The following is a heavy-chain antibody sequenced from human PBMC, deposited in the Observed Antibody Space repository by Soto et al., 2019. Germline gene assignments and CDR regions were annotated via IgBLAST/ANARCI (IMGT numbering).Heavy chain of an antibody. CDR1: GYTFTSYG. V-gene: IGHV1-18*01. CDR2: ISAYNGNT. J-gene: IGHJ1*01. Sequence: QVQLVQSGAEVKKPGASVQVSCKASGYTFTSYGISWVRQAPGQGLEWMGWISAYNGNTNRAQTRQGRVTMTTDTSTSTAYMELRSLRSDDTAVYYCARSPVAGSLGWYFQHWGQGTLVTVSS. CDR3: ARSPVAGSLGWYFQH. D-gene: IGHD6-19*01.